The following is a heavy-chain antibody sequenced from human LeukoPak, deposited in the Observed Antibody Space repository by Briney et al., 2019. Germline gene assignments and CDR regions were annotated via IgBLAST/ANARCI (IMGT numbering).Heavy chain of an antibody. J-gene: IGHJ4*02. D-gene: IGHD5-24*01. CDR3: VADGYNQDPDY. CDR2: ISHSGSTL. V-gene: IGHV3-48*03. CDR1: GFTFRSCE. Sequence: PGGSLRHSCAASGFTFRSCEMNWVRQAPGKGLEWVSYISHSGSTLYYADSVKGRFTISRDNAKNSLYLQMDSLRAEDTAVYYCVADGYNQDPDYWGQGTLVTVSS.